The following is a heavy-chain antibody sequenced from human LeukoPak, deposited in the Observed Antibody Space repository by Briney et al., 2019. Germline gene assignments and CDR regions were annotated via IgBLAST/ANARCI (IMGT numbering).Heavy chain of an antibody. D-gene: IGHD3/OR15-3a*01. CDR3: ARGSRGSGLIYYYYMDV. V-gene: IGHV1-69*06. CDR1: GGTFSSYA. Sequence: ASVKVSCKASGGTFSSYAISWVRQAPGQGLEWMGGIIPIFGTANYAQKFQGGVTITADKSTSTAYMELSSLRSEDTAVYYCARGSRGSGLIYYYYMDVWGKGTTVTVSS. J-gene: IGHJ6*03. CDR2: IIPIFGTA.